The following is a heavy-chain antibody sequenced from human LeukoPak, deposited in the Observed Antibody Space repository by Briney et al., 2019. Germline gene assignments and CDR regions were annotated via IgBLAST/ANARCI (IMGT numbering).Heavy chain of an antibody. CDR3: ARDYSGSYRYYYYYYMDV. J-gene: IGHJ6*03. CDR1: GDSISGFY. Sequence: PSETLSLTCTVSGDSISGFYWSWIRQAAGKGLEWIGHIYTSGSTNYNPSLKSRVTISVDTSKNQFSLKLSSVTAADTAVYYCARDYSGSYRYYYYYYMDVWGKGTTVTISS. V-gene: IGHV4-4*07. CDR2: IYTSGST. D-gene: IGHD1-26*01.